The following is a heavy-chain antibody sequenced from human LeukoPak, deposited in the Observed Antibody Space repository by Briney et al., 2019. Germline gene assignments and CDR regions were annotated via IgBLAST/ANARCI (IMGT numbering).Heavy chain of an antibody. CDR1: GFIFSNYA. CDR2: IVGSGANT. V-gene: IGHV3-23*01. CDR3: AKWGDYDVLTGYYDPDN. D-gene: IGHD3-9*01. J-gene: IGHJ4*02. Sequence: GASLRLSCAASGFIFSNYAMSWARQAPGKGLEWVSAIVGSGANTYYADSVKGRFTISRDNPRNTLYLQMNSLRAEDTAVYYCAKWGDYDVLTGYYDPDNWGQGTLVTVS.